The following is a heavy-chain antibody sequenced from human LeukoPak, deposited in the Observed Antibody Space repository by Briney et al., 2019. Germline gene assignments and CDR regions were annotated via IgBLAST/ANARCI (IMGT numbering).Heavy chain of an antibody. V-gene: IGHV1-69*13. J-gene: IGHJ3*02. Sequence: ASVKVSCKASGGTFSSYAISWVRQAPGQGLEWMGGIIPIFGTANYAQKFQGRVTITADESTSTAYMELSSLRSEDTAVYYCATHCSSTSCYSDDAFDIWGQGTMVTVSS. D-gene: IGHD2-2*01. CDR3: ATHCSSTSCYSDDAFDI. CDR2: IIPIFGTA. CDR1: GGTFSSYA.